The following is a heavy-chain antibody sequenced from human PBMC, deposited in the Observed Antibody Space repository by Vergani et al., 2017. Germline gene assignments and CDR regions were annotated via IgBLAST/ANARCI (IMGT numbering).Heavy chain of an antibody. J-gene: IGHJ5*02. CDR2: IYYSGST. V-gene: IGHV4-39*01. CDR1: GCSITSSNYY. D-gene: IGHD6-19*01. CDR3: ARHSTVEWLVKLGWIDP. Sequence: QLQLQESGPRLVKPSATLSLTCSVSGCSITSSNYYWGWIREPPGKGLEWIASIYYSGSTYYNPSLKSRVTISVDTSKNQFSLKLSSVTAADTAVYFCARHSTVEWLVKLGWIDPWGQGILVTVSS.